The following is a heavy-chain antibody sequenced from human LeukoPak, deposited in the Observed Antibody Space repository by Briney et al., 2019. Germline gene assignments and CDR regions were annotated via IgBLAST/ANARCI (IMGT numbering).Heavy chain of an antibody. Sequence: GRSLRLSCAASGFTFSRYAMHWVRQAPGKGLEWVAVAPHDGSDEDYADSVKGRFTTSRDNSQRTLYLQKNSLRVEDTAVYYCAKRIVGWYQIDYWGHGTLVTVSS. V-gene: IGHV3-30*04. CDR3: AKRIVGWYQIDY. J-gene: IGHJ4*01. CDR2: APHDGSDE. CDR1: GFTFSRYA. D-gene: IGHD6-19*01.